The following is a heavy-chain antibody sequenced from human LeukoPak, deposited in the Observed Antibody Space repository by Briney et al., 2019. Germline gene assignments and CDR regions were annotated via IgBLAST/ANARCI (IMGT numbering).Heavy chain of an antibody. V-gene: IGHV1-2*02. J-gene: IGHJ6*02. CDR1: GYTFTGYY. D-gene: IGHD1-20*01. CDR3: ARDEGITGKNYYYYGMDV. Sequence: ASVKVSCKASGYTFTGYYMRWVRQAPGQGLEWMGWINPNSGGTNYAQKFQGRVTMTRDTSISTAYMELSRLRSDDTAVYYCARDEGITGKNYYYYGMDVWGQGTTVTVSS. CDR2: INPNSGGT.